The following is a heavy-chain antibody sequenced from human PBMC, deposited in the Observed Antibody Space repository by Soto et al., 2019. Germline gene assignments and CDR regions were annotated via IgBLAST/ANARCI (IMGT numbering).Heavy chain of an antibody. V-gene: IGHV1-3*01. CDR3: ARDPGAILTGYESHYYGMDV. J-gene: IGHJ6*02. Sequence: GASVKVSCKASGYTFTSYAMHWVRQAPGQRLEWMGWINAGNGNTKYSQKFQGRVTITWDTSASTAYMELSSLRSEDTAVYYCARDPGAILTGYESHYYGMDVWGQGTTVTVSS. D-gene: IGHD3-9*01. CDR1: GYTFTSYA. CDR2: INAGNGNT.